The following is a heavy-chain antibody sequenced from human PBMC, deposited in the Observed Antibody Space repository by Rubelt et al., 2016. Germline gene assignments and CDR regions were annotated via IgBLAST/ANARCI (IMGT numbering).Heavy chain of an antibody. D-gene: IGHD3-10*01. J-gene: IGHJ6*02. CDR1: GYTFTSYG. Sequence: QVQLVQSGAEVKKPGASVKVSCKASGYTFTSYGISWVRQAPGQGLEWMGWISAYNGNTNYAKNLHGRVTMTTVTSTSTAYMELRGLRSDDTAVYCCQRTYYYGSGRRVDVWGQRNTVTVSS. CDR2: ISAYNGNT. V-gene: IGHV1-18*01. CDR3: QRTYYYGSGRRVDV.